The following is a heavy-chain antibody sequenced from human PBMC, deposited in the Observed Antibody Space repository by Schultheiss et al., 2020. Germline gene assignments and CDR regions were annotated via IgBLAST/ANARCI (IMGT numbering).Heavy chain of an antibody. CDR1: GGSFSGYY. CDR2: IYYSGST. V-gene: IGHV4-59*06. J-gene: IGHJ6*02. CDR3: ARDKRIAVAGYYYYGMDV. Sequence: SETLSLTCAVYGGSFSGYYWSWIRQPAGKGLEWIGYIYYSGSTYYNPSLKSRVTISVDTSKNQFSLKLSSVTAADTAVYYCARDKRIAVAGYYYYGMDVWGQGTTVTVSS. D-gene: IGHD6-19*01.